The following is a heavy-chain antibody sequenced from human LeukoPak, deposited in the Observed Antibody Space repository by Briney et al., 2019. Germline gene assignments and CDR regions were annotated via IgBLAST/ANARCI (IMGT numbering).Heavy chain of an antibody. Sequence: PGGSLRLSCAASGFTFSSYWMSWVRQAPGKGLEWVANMKYDGSEKDYEDSVKGRFTISRDNAKNSLYLQMNSLRAEDTAVYYCARDIAAAGLFFDYWGQGTLVTVSS. J-gene: IGHJ4*02. D-gene: IGHD6-13*01. CDR2: MKYDGSEK. V-gene: IGHV3-7*01. CDR1: GFTFSSYW. CDR3: ARDIAAAGLFFDY.